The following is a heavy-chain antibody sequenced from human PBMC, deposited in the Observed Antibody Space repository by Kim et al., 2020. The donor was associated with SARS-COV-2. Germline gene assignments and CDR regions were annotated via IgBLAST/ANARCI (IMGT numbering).Heavy chain of an antibody. D-gene: IGHD3-10*01. Sequence: SETLSLTCTVSGGSISSYYWSWIRQPPGKGLEWIGYIYYSGSTNYNPSLKSRVTISVDTSKNQFSLKLSSVTAADTAVYYCAREPWGISMVRGVNGAFDIWGQGTMVTVSS. V-gene: IGHV4-59*01. CDR3: AREPWGISMVRGVNGAFDI. J-gene: IGHJ3*02. CDR2: IYYSGST. CDR1: GGSISSYY.